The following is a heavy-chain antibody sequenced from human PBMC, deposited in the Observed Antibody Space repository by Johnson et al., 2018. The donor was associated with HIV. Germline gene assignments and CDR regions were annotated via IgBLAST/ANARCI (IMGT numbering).Heavy chain of an antibody. CDR3: TRESTEAFDI. D-gene: IGHD1-14*01. CDR2: ISWNSGST. CDR1: GFTFDDYA. V-gene: IGHV3-23*04. J-gene: IGHJ3*02. Sequence: VQLVESGGGVVRPGGSLRLSCAASGFTFDDYAMHWVRQAPGKGLEWVSGISWNSGSTYYADSVKGRFTISRDNSKNTLYLQMNSLRAEDTAVYYCTRESTEAFDIWGQGTMVTVSS.